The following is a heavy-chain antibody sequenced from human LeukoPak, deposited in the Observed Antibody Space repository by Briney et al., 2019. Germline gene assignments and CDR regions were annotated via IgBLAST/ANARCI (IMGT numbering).Heavy chain of an antibody. CDR3: ARPVSSSYYDFWSGYLDYYYYMDV. J-gene: IGHJ6*03. V-gene: IGHV4-39*01. D-gene: IGHD3-3*01. CDR1: GGSFSSYY. Sequence: SETLSLTCAVYGGSFSSYYWGWIRQPPGKGLEWIGSIYYSGSTYYSPSLKSRVTISVDTSKNQFSLKLSSVTAADTAVYYCARPVSSSYYDFWSGYLDYYYYMDVWGKGTTVTVSS. CDR2: IYYSGST.